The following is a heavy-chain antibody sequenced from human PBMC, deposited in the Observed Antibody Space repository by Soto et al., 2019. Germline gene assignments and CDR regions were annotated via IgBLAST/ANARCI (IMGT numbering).Heavy chain of an antibody. CDR1: GGSISSSSYY. CDR2: IYYSGST. J-gene: IGHJ6*02. Sequence: QLQLQESGPGLVKPSETLSLTCTVSGGSISSSSYYWGWIRQPPGKGLEWIGSIYYSGSTYYNPSLKSRVTISVDTSKNQFSLKLSSVTAADTAVYYCASTVDPGAYGMDVWGQGTTVTVSS. V-gene: IGHV4-39*01. D-gene: IGHD3-10*01. CDR3: ASTVDPGAYGMDV.